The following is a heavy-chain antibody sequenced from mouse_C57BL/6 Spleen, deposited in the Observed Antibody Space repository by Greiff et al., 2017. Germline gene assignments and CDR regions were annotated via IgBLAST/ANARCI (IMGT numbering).Heavy chain of an antibody. V-gene: IGHV1-81*01. D-gene: IGHD3-2*02. Sequence: QVQLQQSGAELARPGASVKLSCKASGYTFTSYGISWVKQRTGQGLEWIGEIYPRSGNTSYNEKFKGKATLTADKSSSTAYMELRSLTSEDSAVYFCARRRDGSGYSYAMDYWGQGTSVTVSS. CDR1: GYTFTSYG. CDR2: IYPRSGNT. J-gene: IGHJ4*01. CDR3: ARRRDGSGYSYAMDY.